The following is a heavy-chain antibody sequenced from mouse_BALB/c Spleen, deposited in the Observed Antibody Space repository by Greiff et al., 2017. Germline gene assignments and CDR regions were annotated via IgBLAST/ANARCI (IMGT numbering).Heavy chain of an antibody. CDR3: NARPHYYGSSYDYAMDY. V-gene: IGHV14-3*02. Sequence: VQLQQSGAELVKPGASVKLSCTASGFNIKDTYMHWVKQRPEQGLEWIGRIDPANGNTKYDPKFQGKATMTADTSSNTAYLQLSSLTSEDTAVYYCNARPHYYGSSYDYAMDYWGQGTSVTVSS. D-gene: IGHD1-1*01. CDR1: GFNIKDTY. J-gene: IGHJ4*01. CDR2: IDPANGNT.